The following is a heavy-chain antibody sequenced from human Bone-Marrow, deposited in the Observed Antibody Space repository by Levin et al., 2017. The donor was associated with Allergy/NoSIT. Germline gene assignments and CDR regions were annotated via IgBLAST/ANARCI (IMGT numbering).Heavy chain of an antibody. CDR2: IYYSGNT. Sequence: SETLSLTCTVSGGSISSGGYYWCWIRQQPGKGLEWIGYIYYSGNTYYNPSLKSRVMISVDTSKNQFSLKVSSVTAADTAVYYCAREDGSTIDYWGQGILVTVSS. CDR3: AREDGSTIDY. CDR1: GGSISSGGYY. V-gene: IGHV4-31*03. D-gene: IGHD1/OR15-1a*01. J-gene: IGHJ4*02.